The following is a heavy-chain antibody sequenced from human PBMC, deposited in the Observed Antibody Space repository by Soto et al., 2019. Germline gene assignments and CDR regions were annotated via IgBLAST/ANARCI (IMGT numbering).Heavy chain of an antibody. V-gene: IGHV3-23*01. Sequence: EVRLLESGGGLAQPGGSLRLSCAASGFTFSSSAMNWVRQAPGKGLEWVSSIRVGGGDTFYADSVRGRFTVCRDISRNTLYLQMNSLRAEDTAIYYCAKCSVGTVRSSGWCNWFDPWGQGTLVTVSS. J-gene: IGHJ5*02. CDR2: IRVGGGDT. CDR1: GFTFSSSA. CDR3: AKCSVGTVRSSGWCNWFDP. D-gene: IGHD6-19*01.